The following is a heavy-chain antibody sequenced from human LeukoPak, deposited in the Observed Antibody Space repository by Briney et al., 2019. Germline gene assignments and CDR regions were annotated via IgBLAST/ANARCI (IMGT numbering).Heavy chain of an antibody. J-gene: IGHJ6*03. CDR2: IYYSGST. D-gene: IGHD4-17*01. Sequence: SETLSLTCTVSGGSISSYYWSWIRQPPGKGLEWIGYIYYSGSTNYNPSLKSRVTISVDTSKNQFSLKLSSVTAADTAVYYCARGSTVTTIAYYYYYMDVWGKGTTVTISS. CDR1: GGSISSYY. V-gene: IGHV4-59*01. CDR3: ARGSTVTTIAYYYYYMDV.